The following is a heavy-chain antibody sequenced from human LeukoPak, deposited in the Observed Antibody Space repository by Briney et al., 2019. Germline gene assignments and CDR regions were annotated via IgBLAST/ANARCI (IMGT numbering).Heavy chain of an antibody. D-gene: IGHD1-1*01. V-gene: IGHV3-53*01. J-gene: IGHJ3*02. CDR2: IYSGGST. CDR3: ARHSTTPRGDI. Sequence: GGSLRLSCAASGFTVSSNYMSWVRQAPGKGLEWVSVIYSGGSTYYADSVKGRFTISRDNSKNTLYLQMNSLRAEDTAVYYCARHSTTPRGDIWGQGTMVTVSS. CDR1: GFTVSSNY.